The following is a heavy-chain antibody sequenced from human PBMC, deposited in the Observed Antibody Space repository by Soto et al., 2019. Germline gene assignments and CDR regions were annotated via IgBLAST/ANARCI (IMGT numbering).Heavy chain of an antibody. J-gene: IGHJ1*01. Sequence: TSGTLSLTCAVYGGAFRGFYWSWVRQPPGKGLEWVGEINHSGSTNYKPSPKSRVTISVATSQNQFSLKLSSVTAADTAVYYCARASEYYDFWSGYYTGEYFQHWGQGTLVTVSS. D-gene: IGHD3-3*01. V-gene: IGHV4-34*01. CDR2: INHSGST. CDR1: GGAFRGFY. CDR3: ARASEYYDFWSGYYTGEYFQH.